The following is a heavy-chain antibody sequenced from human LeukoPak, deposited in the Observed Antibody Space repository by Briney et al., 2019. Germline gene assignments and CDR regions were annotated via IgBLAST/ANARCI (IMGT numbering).Heavy chain of an antibody. D-gene: IGHD3-9*01. J-gene: IGHJ5*02. CDR2: INPNSGGT. CDR1: GYTFTGYY. CDR3: ARTNYDILTGYYQVWFDP. V-gene: IGHV1-2*02. Sequence: ASVKVSCKASGYTFTGYYMHWVRQAPGQGLEWMGWINPNSGGTNYGQKFQGRVTMTRDTSISTAYMELSRLRSDDTAVYYCARTNYDILTGYYQVWFDPWGQGTLVTVSS.